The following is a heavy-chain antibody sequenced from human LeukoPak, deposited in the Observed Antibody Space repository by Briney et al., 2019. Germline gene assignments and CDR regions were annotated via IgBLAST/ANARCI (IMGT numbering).Heavy chain of an antibody. Sequence: PSETLSLTCSGSGYSISSSYYWGWIRQPPGKGLEWIGSINYSGSTYYNPSLKSRVTISVDTSKNQFSLKLSSVTAADTAVFYCTSGYSYDLFDYWGQGTLVTVSS. D-gene: IGHD5-18*01. CDR2: INYSGST. J-gene: IGHJ4*02. CDR3: TSGYSYDLFDY. CDR1: GYSISSSYY. V-gene: IGHV4-38-2*02.